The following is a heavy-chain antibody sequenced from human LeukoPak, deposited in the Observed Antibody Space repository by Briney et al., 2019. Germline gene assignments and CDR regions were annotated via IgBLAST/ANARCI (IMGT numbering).Heavy chain of an antibody. CDR1: GFTFSSYG. CDR3: ARDGGGYVDYYYMDV. D-gene: IGHD5-12*01. Sequence: GGSLRLSCAASGFTFSSYGMHWVRQAPGKGLEWVAVISYDGSNKYYADSVKGRFTISRDNSKNTLYLQMNSLRAEDTAVYYCARDGGGYVDYYYMDVWGKGTTVTISS. J-gene: IGHJ6*03. V-gene: IGHV3-30*03. CDR2: ISYDGSNK.